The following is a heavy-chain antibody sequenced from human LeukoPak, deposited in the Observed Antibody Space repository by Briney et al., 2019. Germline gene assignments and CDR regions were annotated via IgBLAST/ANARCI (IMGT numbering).Heavy chain of an antibody. CDR1: GFTFGSKS. D-gene: IGHD1-1*01. CDR3: ARDPGAWNDYTIDS. V-gene: IGHV3-21*01. CDR2: ISWDSRYI. Sequence: PGGSLRLSCAASGFTFGSKSMNWVRQAPGKGLEWVPSISWDSRYIYHADSVKGRFTISIDNAKNSLYLQMNSLRVEDTAVYYCARDPGAWNDYTIDSWGQGTLVTVSS. J-gene: IGHJ4*02.